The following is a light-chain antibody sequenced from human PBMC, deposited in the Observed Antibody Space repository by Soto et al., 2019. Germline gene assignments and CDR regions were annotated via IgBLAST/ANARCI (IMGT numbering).Light chain of an antibody. CDR3: SSYTSTSTYV. CDR1: SSDVGGHNY. Sequence: QSVLTQPASVSGSPGQSITISCTGTSSDVGGHNYVSWYQQHPGKAPKLMIYEVSNRPSGVSNRFSGSKSGNTASLTISGLQPEDEADYYCSSYTSTSTYVFGTGTKVTVL. J-gene: IGLJ1*01. V-gene: IGLV2-14*01. CDR2: EVS.